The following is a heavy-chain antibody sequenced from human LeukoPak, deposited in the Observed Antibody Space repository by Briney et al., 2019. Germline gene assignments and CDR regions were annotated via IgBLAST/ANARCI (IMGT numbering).Heavy chain of an antibody. J-gene: IGHJ4*02. CDR2: IYYSGST. D-gene: IGHD6-19*01. CDR1: GGSISSSSYY. V-gene: IGHV4-39*07. CDR3: ARQHPAVAGGFDY. Sequence: PSETLSLTCTVSGGSISSSSYYWGWIRQPPGKGLEWIGSIYYSGSTYYNPSLKSRVTISVDTSKNQFSLKLSSVTAADTAVYYCARQHPAVAGGFDYWGQGTLVTVSS.